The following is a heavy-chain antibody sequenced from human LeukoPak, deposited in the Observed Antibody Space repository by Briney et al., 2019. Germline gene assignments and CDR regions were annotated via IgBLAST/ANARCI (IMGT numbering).Heavy chain of an antibody. CDR3: ARGDSSGYGLDAFDI. CDR2: IDSYGSST. V-gene: IGHV3-74*01. CDR1: GFTFSSYW. Sequence: GGSLRLSCAASGFTFSSYWMHWVRQAPGKGLVWVSRIDSYGSSTSFADSVKGRFTISRDNAKNSLYLQMNSLRAEDTAVYYCARGDSSGYGLDAFDIWGQGTMVTVSS. D-gene: IGHD3-22*01. J-gene: IGHJ3*02.